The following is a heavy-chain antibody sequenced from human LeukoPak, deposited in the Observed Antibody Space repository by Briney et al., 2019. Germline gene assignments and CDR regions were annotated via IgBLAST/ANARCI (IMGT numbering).Heavy chain of an antibody. CDR1: GYTFTGYY. CDR3: ARDSALYSSTWRYWSFDL. D-gene: IGHD6-13*01. CDR2: INPSSGGT. Sequence: ASVKVSCTASGYTFTGYYMHWVRQAPGQGLEWMGWINPSSGGTNSAQKFQGRVTMTRDTSISTAYMELRRLRSDDTAVYYCARDSALYSSTWRYWSFDLWGRGTLVSVSS. J-gene: IGHJ2*01. V-gene: IGHV1-2*02.